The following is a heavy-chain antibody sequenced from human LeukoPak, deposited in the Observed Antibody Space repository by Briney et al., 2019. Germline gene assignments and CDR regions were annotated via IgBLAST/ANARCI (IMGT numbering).Heavy chain of an antibody. D-gene: IGHD2-2*01. CDR3: AKDRYCTSSSCPIDY. J-gene: IGHJ4*02. CDR2: INWKSDKI. CDR1: GYSFDEYA. Sequence: GGSLRLSCAGSGYSFDEYAMHWVRQAPGKGLEWVSGINWKSDKIGFADSVKGRFTISRDNSKNSLYLQMNSLRVEDTALYYCAKDRYCTSSSCPIDYWGQGTMVTFSS. V-gene: IGHV3-9*01.